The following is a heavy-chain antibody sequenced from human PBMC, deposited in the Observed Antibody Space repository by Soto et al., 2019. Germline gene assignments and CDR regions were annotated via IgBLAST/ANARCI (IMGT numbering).Heavy chain of an antibody. CDR3: AKVGKGWDYFDY. J-gene: IGHJ4*02. D-gene: IGHD6-13*01. CDR1: GFTFSDYG. V-gene: IGHV3-30*18. CDR2: ISYDGSKK. Sequence: QVQVVESGGGVVQPGRSLRLSCAASGFTFSDYGMHWVRQAPGKGLEWVAVISYDGSKKYYADSVKGRFTTSRDNSKNTLYLQMNSLRPEDTAVYYCAKVGKGWDYFDYWGQGTLVTVSS.